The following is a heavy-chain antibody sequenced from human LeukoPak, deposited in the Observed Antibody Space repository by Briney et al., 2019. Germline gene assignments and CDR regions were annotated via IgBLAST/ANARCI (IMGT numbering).Heavy chain of an antibody. CDR1: GGSISSSTYY. J-gene: IGHJ5*02. D-gene: IGHD6-13*01. CDR3: NLGWFDP. CDR2: IYNSGST. V-gene: IGHV4-39*01. Sequence: PSETLSLTCSVSGGSISSSTYYWGWIRQPPGKGLEWIGNIYNSGSTYYNPSLKSRVTISVDTSKNQFSLKLSSVTAADTAVYCSNLGWFDPWGQGPLVSVSS.